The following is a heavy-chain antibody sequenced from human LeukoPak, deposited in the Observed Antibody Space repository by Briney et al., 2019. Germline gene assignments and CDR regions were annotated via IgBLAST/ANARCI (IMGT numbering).Heavy chain of an antibody. V-gene: IGHV1-69*13. J-gene: IGHJ4*02. Sequence: ASVKVSCKASGGTFSSYAISWVRQAPGQGLEWMGGIIPIFGTANYAQKFQGRVTITADESTSTAYMELSSLRSDDTAVYYCARDLFHFYDSSGYFGRAYDYWGQGTLVTVSS. CDR3: ARDLFHFYDSSGYFGRAYDY. CDR1: GGTFSSYA. D-gene: IGHD3-22*01. CDR2: IIPIFGTA.